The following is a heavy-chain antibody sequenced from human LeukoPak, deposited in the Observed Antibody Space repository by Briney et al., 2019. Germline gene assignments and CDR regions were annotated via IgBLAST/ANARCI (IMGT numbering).Heavy chain of an antibody. V-gene: IGHV3-66*01. Sequence: PGGSLRLSSAASGFTVSSNYMSWVRQAPGKGLEWVSVIYSGGSTYYADSVKGRFTISRDNSKNTLYLQMNSLRAEDTAVYYCAIGGIISMFDYWGQGTLVTVSS. CDR3: AIGGIISMFDY. D-gene: IGHD3-16*01. J-gene: IGHJ4*02. CDR2: IYSGGST. CDR1: GFTVSSNY.